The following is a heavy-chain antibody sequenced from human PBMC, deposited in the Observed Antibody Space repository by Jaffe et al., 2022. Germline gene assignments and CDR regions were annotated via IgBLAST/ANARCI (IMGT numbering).Heavy chain of an antibody. Sequence: QVQLVESGGGVVQPGGSLRLSCAASGFTFSSYGMHWVRQAPGKGLEWVAFIRYDGSNKYYADSVKGRFTISRDNSKNTLYLQMNSLRAEDTAVYYCAKVFRRYCSGGSCYSTSDYWGQGTLVTVSS. D-gene: IGHD2-15*01. CDR1: GFTFSSYG. CDR2: IRYDGSNK. V-gene: IGHV3-30*02. J-gene: IGHJ4*02. CDR3: AKVFRRYCSGGSCYSTSDY.